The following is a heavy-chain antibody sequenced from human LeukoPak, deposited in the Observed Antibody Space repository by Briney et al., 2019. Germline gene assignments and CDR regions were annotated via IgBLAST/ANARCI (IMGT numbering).Heavy chain of an antibody. J-gene: IGHJ6*02. CDR2: IKQDGSEK. V-gene: IGHV3-7*01. D-gene: IGHD3-3*02. CDR1: GFTFSDYW. Sequence: GGSLRLSCAASGFTFSDYWMTWVRQAPGKGLEWVANIKQDGSEKYYVDSVKGRFTISRDNAKNSLYLQMNSLRAEDTAVYYCARDSQHYPISGRAANYYYYGMDVWGQGTTVTVSS. CDR3: ARDSQHYPISGRAANYYYYGMDV.